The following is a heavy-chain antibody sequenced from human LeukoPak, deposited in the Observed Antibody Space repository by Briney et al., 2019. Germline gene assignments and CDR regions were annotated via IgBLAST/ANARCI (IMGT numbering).Heavy chain of an antibody. CDR3: ARELSPSRAHDY. J-gene: IGHJ4*02. D-gene: IGHD5-24*01. Sequence: PSETLSLTCAVSGGSISSYYWSWIRQPAGKGLEWIGRIPTGGTTNYSPSLTSRITMSVDTSKNQFSLNLTSVTAAATAVYYCARELSPSRAHDYWGQGTLVTVSS. CDR1: GGSISSYY. V-gene: IGHV4-4*07. CDR2: IPTGGTT.